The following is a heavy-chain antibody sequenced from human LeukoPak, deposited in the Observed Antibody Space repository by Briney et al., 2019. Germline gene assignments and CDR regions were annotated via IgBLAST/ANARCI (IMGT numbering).Heavy chain of an antibody. J-gene: IGHJ5*02. D-gene: IGHD3-10*01. CDR3: AREEVGKNWFDP. V-gene: IGHV1-2*02. Sequence: ASVKVSCKASGYTFTGYYMHWVRQAPGQGLEWMGWINPNSGGTNYAQKFQGRVTMTRDTSISTAYMELSRLRSDDTAVYYCAREEVGKNWFDPWGQGTLVTVSS. CDR2: INPNSGGT. CDR1: GYTFTGYY.